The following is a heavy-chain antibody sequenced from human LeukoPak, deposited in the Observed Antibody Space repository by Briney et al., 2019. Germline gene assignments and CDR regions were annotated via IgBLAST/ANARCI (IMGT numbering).Heavy chain of an antibody. CDR2: IYYSGST. CDR1: GGSISSYY. D-gene: IGHD6-13*01. V-gene: IGHV4-59*08. J-gene: IGHJ3*02. Sequence: SETLSLTCTVSGGSISSYYWSWIRQPPGKGLEWIGYIYYSGSTNYNPSLKSRVTISVDTSKNQFSLKLSSVTAADTAVYYCARLLSSSWCVGAFDIWGQGTMVTVSS. CDR3: ARLLSSSWCVGAFDI.